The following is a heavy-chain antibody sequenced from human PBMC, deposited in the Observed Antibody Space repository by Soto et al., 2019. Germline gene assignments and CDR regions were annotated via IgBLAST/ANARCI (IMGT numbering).Heavy chain of an antibody. Sequence: SVKVSCKASGGTFSSYAISWVRQAPGQGLEWMGGIIPIFGTANYAQRFQGRVTITADESTSTAYMELSSLRSEDTAVYYCARGGGYCSGGSCNDYYYGMDVWGQGTTVTVS. CDR1: GGTFSSYA. CDR2: IIPIFGTA. V-gene: IGHV1-69*13. J-gene: IGHJ6*02. D-gene: IGHD2-15*01. CDR3: ARGGGYCSGGSCNDYYYGMDV.